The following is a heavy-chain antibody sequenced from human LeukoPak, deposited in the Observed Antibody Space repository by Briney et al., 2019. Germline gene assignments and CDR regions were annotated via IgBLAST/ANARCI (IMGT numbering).Heavy chain of an antibody. V-gene: IGHV3-11*04. CDR2: ISSSGSTI. D-gene: IGHD6-13*01. Sequence: NTGGSLRLSCAASGFTFSDYYMSWIRQAPGKGLEWVSYISSSGSTIYYADSVKGRFTISRDNAKNSLYLQMNSLRAEDTAVYYCARDRASSWYKVDDAFDIWGQGTMVTVSS. J-gene: IGHJ3*02. CDR3: ARDRASSWYKVDDAFDI. CDR1: GFTFSDYY.